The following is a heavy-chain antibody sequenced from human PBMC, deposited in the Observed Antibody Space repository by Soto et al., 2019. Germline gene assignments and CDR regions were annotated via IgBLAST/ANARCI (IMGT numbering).Heavy chain of an antibody. D-gene: IGHD1-20*01. CDR3: ARDPHDNWNDLDY. V-gene: IGHV3-7*01. J-gene: IGHJ4*02. Sequence: GGSLRLSCAASGFTISTYWMSWDRQGPGKGLEWLANIKEDGSETYYVDSVKGRFTISRDNAKNSLYLQMNSLRTEDTAVYYCARDPHDNWNDLDYWAQGTLVNVSS. CDR1: GFTISTYW. CDR2: IKEDGSET.